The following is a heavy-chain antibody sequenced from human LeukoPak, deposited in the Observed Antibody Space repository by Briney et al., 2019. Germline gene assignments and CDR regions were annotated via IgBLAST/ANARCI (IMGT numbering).Heavy chain of an antibody. J-gene: IGHJ4*02. CDR3: VVFIKGDTSSWPPDFDY. Sequence: PGGSLRLSCAASGFTFSSYGMSWARQAPGKGLEWVSAISGSGGVTHYADSVKGRFTISRDNSKNTLYLQMNSLRVEDTAVYYCVVFIKGDTSSWPPDFDYWGQGTLVTVSS. CDR1: GFTFSSYG. V-gene: IGHV3-23*01. CDR2: ISGSGGVT. D-gene: IGHD6-13*01.